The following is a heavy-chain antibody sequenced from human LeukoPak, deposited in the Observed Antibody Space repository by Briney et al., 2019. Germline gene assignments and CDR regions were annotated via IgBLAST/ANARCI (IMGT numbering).Heavy chain of an antibody. CDR1: GFTFSSYS. J-gene: IGHJ5*02. CDR2: ISSSSSYI. Sequence: PGGSLRLSCAASGFTFSSYSMNWVRQAPGKGLGWVSSISSSSSYIYYADSVKGRFTISRDNAKNSLYLQMNSLRAEDTAVYYCASITIFGVVTDQENWFDPWGQGTLVTVSS. CDR3: ASITIFGVVTDQENWFDP. D-gene: IGHD3-3*01. V-gene: IGHV3-21*01.